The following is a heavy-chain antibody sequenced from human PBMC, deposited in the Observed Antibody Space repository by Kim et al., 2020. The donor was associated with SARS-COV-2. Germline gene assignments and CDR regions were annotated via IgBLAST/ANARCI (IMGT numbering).Heavy chain of an antibody. CDR2: INTNTGNP. CDR1: GYFFNNYA. V-gene: IGHV7-4-1*02. Sequence: ASVKVSCKASGYFFNNYAMNWVRQAPGQALEWMGWINTNTGNPTYAQGFTGRFVFSVDTSVSTAYLQISSLKTEDTAVYYCASQGPYFYYGMDVWGQGTTVTVSS. CDR3: ASQGPYFYYGMDV. J-gene: IGHJ6*02.